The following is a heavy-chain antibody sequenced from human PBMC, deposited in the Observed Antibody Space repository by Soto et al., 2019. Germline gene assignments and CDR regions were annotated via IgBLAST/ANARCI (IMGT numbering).Heavy chain of an antibody. CDR2: MNPNSGNT. Sequence: GASVQVSCKASGYTFTSYDINWVRQATGQGLEWMGWMNPNSGNTGYAQNFQGRVTMTRNTSISTAYLELSSLRSEDTAVYYCARGRDVLLWFGELFLDAFDIWGQGAMVTVSS. V-gene: IGHV1-8*01. J-gene: IGHJ3*02. D-gene: IGHD3-10*01. CDR3: ARGRDVLLWFGELFLDAFDI. CDR1: GYTFTSYD.